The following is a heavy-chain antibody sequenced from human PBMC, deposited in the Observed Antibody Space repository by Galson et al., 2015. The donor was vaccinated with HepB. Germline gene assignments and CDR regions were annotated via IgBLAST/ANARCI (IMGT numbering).Heavy chain of an antibody. Sequence: SVKVSCKASGGTFSSYTISWVRQAPGQGLEWMGWINPNSGGTNYAQKFQGRVTMTRDTSISTAYMEVSRLRSDDTAVYYCARADCGGVCYSANFDQWGQGTLVTVSS. V-gene: IGHV1-2*02. CDR2: INPNSGGT. CDR3: ARADCGGVCYSANFDQ. D-gene: IGHD2-21*01. J-gene: IGHJ4*02. CDR1: GGTFSSYT.